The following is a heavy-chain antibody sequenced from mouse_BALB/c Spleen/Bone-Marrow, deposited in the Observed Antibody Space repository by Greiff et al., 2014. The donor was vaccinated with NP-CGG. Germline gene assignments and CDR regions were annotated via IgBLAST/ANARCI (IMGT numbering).Heavy chain of an antibody. D-gene: IGHD1-2*01. Sequence: QVQLKESGPELVKPGASVRISCKASGYTFTSYYIHWGKQRPGQGLEWIGWIYPGNVNTKYNEKFKGKATLTADKSSSTAYMQLSSLTSEDSAVYFCARRVHYYGFYFDYWGQGTTLTVSS. J-gene: IGHJ2*01. V-gene: IGHV1S56*01. CDR1: GYTFTSYY. CDR3: ARRVHYYGFYFDY. CDR2: IYPGNVNT.